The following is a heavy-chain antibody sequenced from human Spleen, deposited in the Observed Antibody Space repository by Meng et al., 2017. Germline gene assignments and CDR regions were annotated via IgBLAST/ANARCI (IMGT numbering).Heavy chain of an antibody. D-gene: IGHD1-26*01. CDR2: INPNSGGT. Sequence: ASVKVSCKASGYTFTGYYMHWVRQAPGQGLEWMGWINPNSGGTNYAQKFQGRVTMTRDTSISTAYMELSRLRSDDTAVYYCATAPKATWDAFDIWGQGTMVTVS. CDR3: ATAPKATWDAFDI. J-gene: IGHJ3*02. V-gene: IGHV1-2*02. CDR1: GYTFTGYY.